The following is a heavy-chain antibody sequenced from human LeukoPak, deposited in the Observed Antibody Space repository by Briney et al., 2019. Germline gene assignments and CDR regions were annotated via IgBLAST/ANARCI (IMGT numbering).Heavy chain of an antibody. CDR1: GFTFSSYG. D-gene: IGHD2-21*02. V-gene: IGHV3-33*01. CDR2: IWYEGSNK. Sequence: PGGSLRLSCAASGFTFSSYGMHWVRQAPGKGLEWVAVIWYEGSNKYYADSVKGRFTISRDNSKNTVYLQMNSLRAEDTAVYYCARDDPPYCGGDCAPDYWGQGTPVIVSS. J-gene: IGHJ4*02. CDR3: ARDDPPYCGGDCAPDY.